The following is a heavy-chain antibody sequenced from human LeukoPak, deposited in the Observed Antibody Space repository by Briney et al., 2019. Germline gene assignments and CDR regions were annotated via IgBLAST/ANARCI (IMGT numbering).Heavy chain of an antibody. Sequence: ASVKVSCKASGGTFSSYTISWVRQAPGQGLEWMGRIIPILGIANYAQKFQGRVTITADKSTSTAYMELSSLRSEDTAVYYCARVTHIAVAPFDYWGQGTLVTVSS. CDR3: ARVTHIAVAPFDY. D-gene: IGHD6-19*01. J-gene: IGHJ4*02. CDR2: IIPILGIA. V-gene: IGHV1-69*02. CDR1: GGTFSSYT.